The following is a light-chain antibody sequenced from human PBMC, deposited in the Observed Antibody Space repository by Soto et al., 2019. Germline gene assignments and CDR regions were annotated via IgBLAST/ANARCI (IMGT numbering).Light chain of an antibody. CDR1: QSVSSSY. V-gene: IGKV3-20*01. CDR2: GAS. J-gene: IGKJ1*01. Sequence: EIVLTQSPGTLSLSPGERATLSCRASQSVSSSYLAWYQQKPGQAPRLLIYGASSRATGIPDRFSGSGSGTDCTLTSSRLEPEDFAVYYCQQYGSSPWTFGQGTKVELK. CDR3: QQYGSSPWT.